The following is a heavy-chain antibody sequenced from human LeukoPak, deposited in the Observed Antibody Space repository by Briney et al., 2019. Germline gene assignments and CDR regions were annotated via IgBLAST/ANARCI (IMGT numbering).Heavy chain of an antibody. Sequence: GASVKVSCKASGGTFSSYAISWVRQAPGQGLEWMGGIIPIFGTANYAQKFQGRVTITADESTSTAYMELSSLRSEDTAVYYCATTIFGVVPGDYWGQGTLVTVSS. CDR2: IIPIFGTA. CDR3: ATTIFGVVPGDY. CDR1: GGTFSSYA. J-gene: IGHJ4*02. V-gene: IGHV1-69*13. D-gene: IGHD3-3*01.